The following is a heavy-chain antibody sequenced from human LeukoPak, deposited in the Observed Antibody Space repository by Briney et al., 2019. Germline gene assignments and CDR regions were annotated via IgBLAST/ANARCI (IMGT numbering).Heavy chain of an antibody. Sequence: GGSLRLSCAASGFTFSSYSMNWVRQAPGKGLEWVSSISSSRSDIYYADSVKGRFTISRDNAKNSLYLQMNSLRAEDTAVYYCARDPYDSSGAFQHWGQGTLVTVSS. CDR2: ISSSRSDI. D-gene: IGHD3-22*01. J-gene: IGHJ1*01. V-gene: IGHV3-21*01. CDR3: ARDPYDSSGAFQH. CDR1: GFTFSSYS.